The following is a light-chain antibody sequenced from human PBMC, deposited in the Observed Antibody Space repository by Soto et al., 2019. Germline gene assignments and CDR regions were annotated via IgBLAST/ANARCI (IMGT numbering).Light chain of an antibody. CDR1: SRDVGGYNY. CDR2: DVS. V-gene: IGLV2-14*01. Sequence: QSVLTEPASVSGSPGQSITISCTGTSRDVGGYNYVSWYQQHPGKAPKLMIYDVSNRPSGVSNRFSGSKSGNTASLTISGLQAEDEADYYCSSYTSSSTLEVVFGGGTKVTVL. J-gene: IGLJ2*01. CDR3: SSYTSSSTLEVV.